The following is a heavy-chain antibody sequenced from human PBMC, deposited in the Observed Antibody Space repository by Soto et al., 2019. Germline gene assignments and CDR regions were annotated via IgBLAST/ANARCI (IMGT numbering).Heavy chain of an antibody. CDR1: GFNFKKFT. J-gene: IGHJ4*02. D-gene: IGHD6-19*01. V-gene: IGHV3-23*01. CDR2: ISCCGGST. Sequence: EVQLLESGGGVVQPGGSLRLSCVASGFNFKKFTMSWVRKSPGEGLEWVSGISCCGGSTSYADSVKGRFSIARDDSTNTLSLQMNNLRVEDTAQYYCAKADGEQWLLPHLDKWCQGTLVTVS. CDR3: AKADGEQWLLPHLDK.